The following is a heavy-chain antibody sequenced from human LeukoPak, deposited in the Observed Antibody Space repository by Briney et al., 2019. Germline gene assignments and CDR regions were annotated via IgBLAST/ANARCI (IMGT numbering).Heavy chain of an antibody. Sequence: SETLSLTCSVSGDSMNNYYWSWIRQPPGKGLEYIGYVYYSGYTNYNPSLKSRVTISVDRSKSQFSLRLTSVTTADTAVYYCVRDDSGWYFFDYWGQGTLVTVS. V-gene: IGHV4-59*01. CDR2: VYYSGYT. J-gene: IGHJ4*02. D-gene: IGHD6-13*01. CDR3: VRDDSGWYFFDY. CDR1: GDSMNNYY.